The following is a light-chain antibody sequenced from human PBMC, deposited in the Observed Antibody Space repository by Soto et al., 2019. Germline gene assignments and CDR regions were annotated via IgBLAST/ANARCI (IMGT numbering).Light chain of an antibody. J-gene: IGKJ2*01. CDR3: MQPLQNPYT. CDR1: QSLLHRNGNNY. CDR2: LAS. Sequence: DIVMTQSPLSLSVTPGESASISCRSSQSLLHRNGNNYLDWYVQKPGQSPQLLIFLASTRASGVYDRFSGSGSGTDFTLKIINVEAADVGFYFCMQPLQNPYTFGQGTKLEI. V-gene: IGKV2-28*01.